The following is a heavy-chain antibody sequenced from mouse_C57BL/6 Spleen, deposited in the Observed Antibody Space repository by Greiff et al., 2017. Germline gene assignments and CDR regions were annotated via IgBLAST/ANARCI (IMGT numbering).Heavy chain of an antibody. CDR3: TTYNGSSYFDY. Sequence: EVQLQQSGAELVRPGASVKLSCTASGFTIKDYYMHWVKQRPEQGLEWIGWIDPENGDTEYASKFQGKATITADTSSNTAYLQLSSLTSEDAAVXYCTTYNGSSYFDYWGKGTTLTVSA. CDR2: IDPENGDT. J-gene: IGHJ2*01. CDR1: GFTIKDYY. V-gene: IGHV14-4*01. D-gene: IGHD1-1*01.